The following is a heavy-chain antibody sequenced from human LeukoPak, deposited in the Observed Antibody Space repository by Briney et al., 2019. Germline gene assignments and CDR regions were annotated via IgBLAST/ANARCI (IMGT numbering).Heavy chain of an antibody. Sequence: AGSLRLSCAAYGFTFSSYAMSWVSQAPGQGLERVSAISGGGGSTYYADSVKGRFTISRDNSKNTLYLQMNSLRAEDTAVYYCAKDWYSSSSIDAFDIWGQGTMVTVSS. CDR2: ISGGGGST. V-gene: IGHV3-23*01. CDR3: AKDWYSSSSIDAFDI. CDR1: GFTFSSYA. J-gene: IGHJ3*02. D-gene: IGHD6-13*01.